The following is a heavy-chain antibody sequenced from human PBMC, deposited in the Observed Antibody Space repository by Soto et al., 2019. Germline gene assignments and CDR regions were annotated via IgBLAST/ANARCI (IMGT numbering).Heavy chain of an antibody. CDR3: TTGTWIQLWLPDY. CDR1: RFTFSKAW. D-gene: IGHD5-18*01. Sequence: EVQLVESGGGLVKPGGSLRLSCVASRFTFSKAWMSWVRQAPGKGQEWVGHIKSKTDGGTTDYAAPVKGRFTISRDDSKNTLYLQMNSLKTEDTAVYYCTTGTWIQLWLPDYWGQGTLVTVSS. V-gene: IGHV3-15*01. J-gene: IGHJ4*02. CDR2: IKSKTDGGTT.